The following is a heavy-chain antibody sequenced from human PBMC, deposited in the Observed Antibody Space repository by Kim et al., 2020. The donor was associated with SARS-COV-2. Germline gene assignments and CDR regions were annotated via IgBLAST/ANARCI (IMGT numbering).Heavy chain of an antibody. CDR3: ARERIAAAGAGWFDP. V-gene: IGHV4-39*07. D-gene: IGHD6-13*01. Sequence: NPSLKSRVTISVDTSKNQFSLNLSSVTAADTAVYYCARERIAAAGAGWFDPWDQGTLVTVSS. J-gene: IGHJ5*02.